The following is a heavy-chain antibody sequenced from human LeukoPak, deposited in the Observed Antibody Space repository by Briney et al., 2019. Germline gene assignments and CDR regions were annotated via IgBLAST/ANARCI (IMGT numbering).Heavy chain of an antibody. CDR2: IKQDGSEK. J-gene: IGHJ4*02. CDR3: ARDGSDTAMGFYRN. D-gene: IGHD5-18*01. Sequence: GGSLRLSCAASGFTFSSYWMSWVRQAPGKGLEWVANIKQDGSEKYYVDSVKGRFTISRDNAKNSLYLQMNSLRAEDTAVYYCARDGSDTAMGFYRNWGQGTLVTVSS. CDR1: GFTFSSYW. V-gene: IGHV3-7*01.